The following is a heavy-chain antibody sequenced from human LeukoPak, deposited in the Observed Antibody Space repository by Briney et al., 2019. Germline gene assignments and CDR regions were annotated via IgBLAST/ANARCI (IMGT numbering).Heavy chain of an antibody. V-gene: IGHV3-30*18. CDR1: GFTFSSYG. Sequence: PGGSLRLSCAASGFTFSSYGMHWVCQAPGKGLEWVAVISYDGSNKYYADSVKGRFTISRDNSKNTLYLQMNSLRAEDTAVYYCAKEDDFWSGYLKIRAYGMDVWGQATTVTVSS. J-gene: IGHJ6*02. CDR2: ISYDGSNK. CDR3: AKEDDFWSGYLKIRAYGMDV. D-gene: IGHD3-3*01.